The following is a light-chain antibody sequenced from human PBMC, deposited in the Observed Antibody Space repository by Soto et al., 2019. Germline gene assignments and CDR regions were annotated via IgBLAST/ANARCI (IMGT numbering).Light chain of an antibody. CDR3: QQANSIPLFT. V-gene: IGKV1-12*01. Sequence: DIQMTQSPSSVSASVGDTVTITCRASQGIGSWLAWYQQIPGKAPELLIYAASTLHGGVPSRFSGSGSGTYFTLTISSLQPEDFATYYCQQANSIPLFTFGPGTKVDIK. J-gene: IGKJ3*01. CDR1: QGIGSW. CDR2: AAS.